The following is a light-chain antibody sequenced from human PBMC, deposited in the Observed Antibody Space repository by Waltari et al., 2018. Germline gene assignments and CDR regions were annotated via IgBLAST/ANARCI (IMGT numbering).Light chain of an antibody. CDR2: GNT. Sequence: QSVLTQPPSMSGAPGQKVTIPCTGGRSLFGAGYDSHWYQQFPGTAPKLLIFGNTNRPSGVPGRFSGSKSGTSASLAIAGLQSEDEAVYYCQSFDSSLSASVFGGGTKLTVL. CDR1: RSLFGAGYD. CDR3: QSFDSSLSASV. J-gene: IGLJ3*02. V-gene: IGLV1-40*01.